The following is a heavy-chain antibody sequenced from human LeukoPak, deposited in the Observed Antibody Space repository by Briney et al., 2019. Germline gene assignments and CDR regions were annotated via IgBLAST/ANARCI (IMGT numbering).Heavy chain of an antibody. Sequence: GASVKVSCKASGYSFTSFGISWVRQAPGQGPEWMGWISAFNGNTNYAQNLQGRVTMTTDTSTSTAYMELRSLTSDDTAVYYCAREGQWLAIGLDFWGQGTLVTVSS. D-gene: IGHD6-19*01. CDR3: AREGQWLAIGLDF. J-gene: IGHJ4*02. CDR1: GYSFTSFG. V-gene: IGHV1-18*01. CDR2: ISAFNGNT.